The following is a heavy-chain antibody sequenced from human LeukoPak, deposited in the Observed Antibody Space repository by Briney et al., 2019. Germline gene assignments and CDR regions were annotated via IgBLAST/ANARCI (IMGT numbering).Heavy chain of an antibody. CDR3: VRDWGYDSSGYWQKYFDT. V-gene: IGHV3-74*01. CDR2: INHDGSST. Sequence: GGSLRLSCAASGFTVSSNYMSWVRQAPGKGLVWVSRINHDGSSTNYADSVKGRFTISRDNAKNTVYLQMNSLRAEDTAVYYCVRDWGYDSSGYWQKYFDTWGQGTLVTVSS. CDR1: GFTVSSNY. D-gene: IGHD3-22*01. J-gene: IGHJ4*02.